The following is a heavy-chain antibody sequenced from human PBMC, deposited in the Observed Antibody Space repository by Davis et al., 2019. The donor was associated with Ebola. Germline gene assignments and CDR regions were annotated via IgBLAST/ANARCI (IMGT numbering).Heavy chain of an antibody. J-gene: IGHJ5*02. V-gene: IGHV4-61*05. D-gene: IGHD1-1*01. Sequence: SETLSLTCTVSGGSISSSSYYWGWIRQPPGKGLEWIGYIYYSGSTNYNPSLKSRVTISVDTSKNQFSLKLSSVTAADTAVYYCASSYNWKGWFDPWGQGTLVTVSS. CDR1: GGSISSSSYY. CDR3: ASSYNWKGWFDP. CDR2: IYYSGST.